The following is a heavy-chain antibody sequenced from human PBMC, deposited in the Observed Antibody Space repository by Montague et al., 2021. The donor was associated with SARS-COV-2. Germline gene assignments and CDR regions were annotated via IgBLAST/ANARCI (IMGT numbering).Heavy chain of an antibody. J-gene: IGHJ3*02. CDR3: ARYGDYADAFDI. D-gene: IGHD4-17*01. V-gene: IGHV3-21*01. Sequence: SLRLSCAASGFTFSKYSMNWVRQAPGKGLEWVSSISTSSLYIYYAASVKGRFTISRANAKNSLFLQMDSLRAEDTAVYYCARYGDYADAFDIWGQGTMVTVSS. CDR1: GFTFSKYS. CDR2: ISTSSLYI.